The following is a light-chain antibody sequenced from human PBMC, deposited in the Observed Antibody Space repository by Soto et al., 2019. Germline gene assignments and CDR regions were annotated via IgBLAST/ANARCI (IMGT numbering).Light chain of an antibody. CDR1: QDIGNF. CDR3: QQRSNWPPGPTIT. Sequence: DIQMTQSPSSGSASVGDRVTITCRASQDIGNFLAWYQQTPGKAPKLLIHGASSLYRGVASRFSGGGTGTDFTLTISSLEPEDFAVYYCQQRSNWPPGPTITFGQGTRLEIK. V-gene: IGKV1-12*01. J-gene: IGKJ5*01. CDR2: GAS.